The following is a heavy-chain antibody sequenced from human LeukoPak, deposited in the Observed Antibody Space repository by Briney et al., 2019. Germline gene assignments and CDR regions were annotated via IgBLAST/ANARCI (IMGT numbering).Heavy chain of an antibody. CDR2: IYHSGTT. V-gene: IGHV4-30-2*01. J-gene: IGHJ4*02. CDR3: ARGDSGWYLGLGFDY. D-gene: IGHD6-19*01. Sequence: PSQTLSLTCTVSGGSISSGGYYWSWIRQPPGKGLEWIGYIYHSGTTYYNPSLKSRVTISVDTSKNQVSLNLRSVTAADTAVYYCARGDSGWYLGLGFDYWGQGTLVTVSS. CDR1: GGSISSGGYY.